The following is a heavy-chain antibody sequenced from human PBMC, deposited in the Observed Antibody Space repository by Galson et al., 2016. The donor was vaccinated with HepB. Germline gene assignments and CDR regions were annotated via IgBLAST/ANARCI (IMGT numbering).Heavy chain of an antibody. J-gene: IGHJ3*02. D-gene: IGHD1-1*01. CDR1: GASISSSF. CDR2: FYTSGS. CDR3: AGGAAGWKGEAFDM. V-gene: IGHV4-4*07. Sequence: SETLSLTCNVSGASISSSFWSWIRQPAGKGLEWIWRFYTSGSSYNPSLRGRVDMSADMSKNQLSLKLSSVSAADTAVYYCAGGAAGWKGEAFDMWGQGAMVTVSS.